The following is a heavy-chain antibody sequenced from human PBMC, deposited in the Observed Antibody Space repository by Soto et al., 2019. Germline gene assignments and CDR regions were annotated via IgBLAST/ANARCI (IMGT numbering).Heavy chain of an antibody. Sequence: GGSLRLSCAASGFIFSSYVMSWVRQAPRKGLEWVSVISGSGGSTYYADSVKGRFTISRDNSKNTLYLQMNSLRAEDTAVYYCANGQGLWFGELLRHPNFDSWGQGT. D-gene: IGHD3-10*01. V-gene: IGHV3-23*01. J-gene: IGHJ4*02. CDR3: ANGQGLWFGELLRHPNFDS. CDR2: ISGSGGST. CDR1: GFIFSSYV.